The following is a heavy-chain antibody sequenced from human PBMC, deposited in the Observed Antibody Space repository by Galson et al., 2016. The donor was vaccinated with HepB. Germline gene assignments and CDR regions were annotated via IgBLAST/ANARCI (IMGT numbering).Heavy chain of an antibody. D-gene: IGHD2-21*02. V-gene: IGHV7-4-1*02. CDR3: ARDGVVTTPRANWFDP. J-gene: IGHJ5*02. CDR2: INTNTGNP. CDR1: GYTFTSYA. Sequence: SVKVSCKASGYTFTSYAMNWVRQAPGQGLEWMGWINTNTGNPTYAQGFTGRFAFSLDTSVTTAYLQINSLKAEDTAVYYCARDGVVTTPRANWFDPWGQGTLVTVSS.